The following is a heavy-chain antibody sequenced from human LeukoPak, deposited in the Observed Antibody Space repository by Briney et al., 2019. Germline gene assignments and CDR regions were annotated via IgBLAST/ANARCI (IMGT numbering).Heavy chain of an antibody. CDR1: GGSTSSGDYY. CDR2: IYYSGST. Sequence: SETLSLTCTVSGGSTSSGDYYWSWIRQPPGKGLEGIGYIYYSGSTYYNPSLKSRVTISVDTSKNQFSLKLSSVTAADTAVYYCARVGSGSGYLIGGIDYWGQGTLVTVSS. J-gene: IGHJ4*02. V-gene: IGHV4-30-4*01. CDR3: ARVGSGSGYLIGGIDY. D-gene: IGHD3-22*01.